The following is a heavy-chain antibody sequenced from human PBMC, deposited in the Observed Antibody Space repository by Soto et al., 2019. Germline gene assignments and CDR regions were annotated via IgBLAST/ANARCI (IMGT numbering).Heavy chain of an antibody. V-gene: IGHV4-39*01. CDR1: GGSIISSSDY. D-gene: IGHD3-10*01. Sequence: PSETLSLTCTVSGGSIISSSDYWGWIRKPPGKGLEWIGSIYYSGSTYYNPSLKSRVTISVDTSKNQFSLKLSSVTAADTAVYYCARHAYYYGSGSPAYYYYYYGMDVWGQGTTVTGSS. CDR3: ARHAYYYGSGSPAYYYYYYGMDV. CDR2: IYYSGST. J-gene: IGHJ6*02.